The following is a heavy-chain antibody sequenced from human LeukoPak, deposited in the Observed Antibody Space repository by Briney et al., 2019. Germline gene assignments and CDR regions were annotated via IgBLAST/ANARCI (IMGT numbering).Heavy chain of an antibody. Sequence: SETLSLTCTVSGGSISSGGYYWSWIRQHPGKGLEWIGYIYYSGSTNYNPSLKSRVTISVDTSKNQFSLKLSSVTAADTAVYYCASGGYVTTDARKAVFFSFDYWGQGTLVTVSS. V-gene: IGHV4-61*08. D-gene: IGHD5-12*01. CDR1: GGSISSGGYY. CDR2: IYYSGST. CDR3: ASGGYVTTDARKAVFFSFDY. J-gene: IGHJ4*02.